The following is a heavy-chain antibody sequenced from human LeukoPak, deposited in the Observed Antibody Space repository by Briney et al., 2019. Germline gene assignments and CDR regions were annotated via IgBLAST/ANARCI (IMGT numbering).Heavy chain of an antibody. J-gene: IGHJ6*02. CDR1: GGTFSSYA. CDR3: ARARTIFGVVIDYYGMDV. Sequence: ASVKVSCKASGGTFSSYAISWVRQAPGQGLEWMGGIIPIFGTANYAQKFQGRVTITADESTSTAYVELSSLRSEDTAVYYCARARTIFGVVIDYYGMDVWGQGTTVTVSS. D-gene: IGHD3-3*01. V-gene: IGHV1-69*13. CDR2: IIPIFGTA.